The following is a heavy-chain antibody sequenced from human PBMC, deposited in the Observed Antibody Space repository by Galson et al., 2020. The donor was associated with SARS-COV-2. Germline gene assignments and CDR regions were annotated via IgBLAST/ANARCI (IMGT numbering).Heavy chain of an antibody. CDR3: ARDPSSGNSYWYFDL. CDR2: MYSAGRT. D-gene: IGHD3-22*01. V-gene: IGHV3-53*01. J-gene: IGHJ2*01. Sequence: GESLKISCVASGFTVSSNYMSWVRQTPGKGLEWVSIMYSAGRTYYADSVKGRFTISRDNSNNALHLQMNNLRAEDTAVYYCARDPSSGNSYWYFDLWGRGTLVTVSS. CDR1: GFTVSSNY.